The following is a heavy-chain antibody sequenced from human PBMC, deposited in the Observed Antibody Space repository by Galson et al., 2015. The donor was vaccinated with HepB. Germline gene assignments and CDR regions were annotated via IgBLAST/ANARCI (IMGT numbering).Heavy chain of an antibody. Sequence: SLRLSCAASGFNFEDYGMSWARQVPGKGLGWVAGINWNGRSTGYGDSVRGRFTISGDTAKNSVHLQMNSLRVEDTAFYYCARGGYDYDIMTGPFDHWGRGTLVTVSS. CDR2: INWNGRST. V-gene: IGHV3-20*04. CDR3: ARGGYDYDIMTGPFDH. CDR1: GFNFEDYG. J-gene: IGHJ4*02. D-gene: IGHD3-9*01.